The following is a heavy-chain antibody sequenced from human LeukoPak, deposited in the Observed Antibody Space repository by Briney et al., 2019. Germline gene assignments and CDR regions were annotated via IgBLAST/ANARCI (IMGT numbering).Heavy chain of an antibody. Sequence: GGSLRLSCAASGFTFSSYWMSWVRQAPGKGLEWVANIKQDGSEKYYVDSVKGRFTISRDNAKNSLYLQMISLRAEDTAVYYCARDGVTYYYDSSGYAHPFDIWGQGTMVTVSS. CDR2: IKQDGSEK. V-gene: IGHV3-7*01. CDR1: GFTFSSYW. CDR3: ARDGVTYYYDSSGYAHPFDI. D-gene: IGHD3-22*01. J-gene: IGHJ3*02.